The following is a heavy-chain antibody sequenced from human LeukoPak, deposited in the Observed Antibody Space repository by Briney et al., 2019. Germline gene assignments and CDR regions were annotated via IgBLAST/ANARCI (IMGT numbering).Heavy chain of an antibody. CDR2: IYYSGST. J-gene: IGHJ5*02. D-gene: IGHD3-10*01. CDR3: ARIRITMVRGVIVFNWFDP. CDR1: GGSISSGDYY. Sequence: SETLSLTCTVSGGSISSGDYYWSWIRQPPGKGLEWIGYIYYSGSTYHNPSLKSRVTISVDTSKNQFSLKLSSVTAADTAVYYCARIRITMVRGVIVFNWFDPWGQGTLVTVSS. V-gene: IGHV4-30-4*08.